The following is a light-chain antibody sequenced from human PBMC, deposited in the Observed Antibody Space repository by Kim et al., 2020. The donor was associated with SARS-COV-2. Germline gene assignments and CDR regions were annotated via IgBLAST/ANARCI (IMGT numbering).Light chain of an antibody. CDR3: NSRDSSGNHYV. Sequence: LGQTVRITCLGDSLRSYYASWYQQKPGQAPVLVIYGKNNRPSGIPDRFSGSSSGNTASLTITGAQAEDEADYYCNSRDSSGNHYVFGTGTKVTVL. CDR2: GKN. CDR1: SLRSYY. J-gene: IGLJ1*01. V-gene: IGLV3-19*01.